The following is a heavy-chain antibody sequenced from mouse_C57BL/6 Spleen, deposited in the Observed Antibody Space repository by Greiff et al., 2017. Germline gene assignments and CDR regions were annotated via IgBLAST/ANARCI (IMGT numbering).Heavy chain of an antibody. CDR3: ARYGNYPSWFAY. J-gene: IGHJ3*01. Sequence: QVQLQQPGAELVKPGASVTLSCKASGYTFTSYWMHWVKQRPGQGLEWIGMIHPNSGSTNYNEKFKSKATLTVDKSSSTAYMQLSSLTSEDSAVYYCARYGNYPSWFAYWGQGTLVTVSA. CDR1: GYTFTSYW. D-gene: IGHD2-1*01. V-gene: IGHV1-64*01. CDR2: IHPNSGST.